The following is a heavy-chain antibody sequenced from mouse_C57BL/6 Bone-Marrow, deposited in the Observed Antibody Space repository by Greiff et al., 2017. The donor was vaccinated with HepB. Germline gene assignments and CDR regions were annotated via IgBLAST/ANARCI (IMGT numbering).Heavy chain of an antibody. CDR2: INPYNGGT. V-gene: IGHV1-19*01. D-gene: IGHD1-1*01. Sequence: EVKLMESGPVLVKPGASVKMSCKASGYTFTDYYMNWVKQSHGKSLEWIGVINPYNGGTSCNQQFKGKATLTVDKSSSTAYMELNSLTSEDSAVYYCASYYYGSSYQAMDYWGQGTSVTVSS. J-gene: IGHJ4*01. CDR1: GYTFTDYY. CDR3: ASYYYGSSYQAMDY.